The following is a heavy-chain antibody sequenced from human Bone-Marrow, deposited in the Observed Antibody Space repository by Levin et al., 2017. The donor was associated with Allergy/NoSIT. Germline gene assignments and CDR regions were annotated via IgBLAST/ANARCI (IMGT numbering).Heavy chain of an antibody. CDR2: IYPGDSET. V-gene: IGHV5-51*01. J-gene: IGHJ4*02. CDR1: GYQFTDYW. CDR3: ARQSDELPPYDGEWVEEHYFDH. D-gene: IGHD3-10*01. Sequence: GSLRLSCQGSGYQFTDYWIAWVRQLPGKGLEWMGNIYPGDSETRSSPSFQGQVTFSVDKSMNTAYLQWDSLRASDTAMYYCARQSDELPPYDGEWVEEHYFDHWGQGTLVTVSS.